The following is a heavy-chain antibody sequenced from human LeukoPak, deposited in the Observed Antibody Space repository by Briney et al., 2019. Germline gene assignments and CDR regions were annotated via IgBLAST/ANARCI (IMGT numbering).Heavy chain of an antibody. Sequence: PGGSLRLSXAASGFTFSDHYMSWIRQAPGKGLEWVSYISSSGSTIYYADSVKGRFTISRDNAKNSLYLQMNSLRAEDTAVYYCARAGRYCSGGSCFLLGYWGQGTLVTVSS. V-gene: IGHV3-11*04. CDR2: ISSSGSTI. CDR1: GFTFSDHY. CDR3: ARAGRYCSGGSCFLLGY. J-gene: IGHJ4*02. D-gene: IGHD2-15*01.